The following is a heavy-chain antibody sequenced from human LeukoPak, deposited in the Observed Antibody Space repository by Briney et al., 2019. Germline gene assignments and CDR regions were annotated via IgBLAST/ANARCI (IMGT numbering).Heavy chain of an antibody. CDR3: VRDTGGSGSYPDY. Sequence: GGSLRLSCAASGFTFSSYWMTWVRQAPGKELEWVANIKQDGSEKYFVDSVKGRFTISRDNAKNSVYLQMNSLRVEDSAVYYFVRDTGGSGSYPDYWGQGTLVTVSS. CDR1: GFTFSSYW. D-gene: IGHD1-26*01. CDR2: IKQDGSEK. V-gene: IGHV3-7*01. J-gene: IGHJ4*02.